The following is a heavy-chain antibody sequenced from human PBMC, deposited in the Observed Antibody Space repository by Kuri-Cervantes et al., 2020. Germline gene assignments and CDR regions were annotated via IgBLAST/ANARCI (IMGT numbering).Heavy chain of an antibody. CDR2: INPNSGGT. CDR3: ARGVVGATGAFDI. V-gene: IGHV1-2*02. Sequence: ASVKVSCKASGYTLTGYYMHWVRQAPGQGLEWMGWINPNSGGTNYAQKFQGRVTMTRDTSISTAYIELSRLRSDDTAVYYCARGVVGATGAFDIWGQGTMVTVSS. D-gene: IGHD1-26*01. J-gene: IGHJ3*02. CDR1: GYTLTGYY.